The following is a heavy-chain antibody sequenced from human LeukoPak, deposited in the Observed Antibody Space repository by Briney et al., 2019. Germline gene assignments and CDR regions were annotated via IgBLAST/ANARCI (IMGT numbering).Heavy chain of an antibody. Sequence: GGSLRLSCAASGFTFSSYGMHWVRQAPGKGLEWVAFIRYDGGNKYYADSVKGRFTISRDNSKNTLYLQMNSLRAEDTAVYYCAKDGGVPAAKAPLGYWGQGTLVTVSS. D-gene: IGHD2-2*01. CDR3: AKDGGVPAAKAPLGY. J-gene: IGHJ4*02. CDR1: GFTFSSYG. V-gene: IGHV3-30*02. CDR2: IRYDGGNK.